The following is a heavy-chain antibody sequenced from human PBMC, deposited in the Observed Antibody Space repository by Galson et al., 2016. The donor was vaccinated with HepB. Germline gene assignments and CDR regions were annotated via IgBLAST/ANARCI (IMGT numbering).Heavy chain of an antibody. CDR2: IYHSGNT. Sequence: SETLSLTCAVSGDSISRTTWWSWVRQPPGKGLEWIGEIYHSGNTNYNPSLKSRVTISLDKSKNQFSLKLSSVTAADTAVYYCARSYSTSLYIYHDYWGQGTLVTVSS. CDR3: ARSYSTSLYIYHDY. J-gene: IGHJ4*02. D-gene: IGHD6-13*01. CDR1: GDSISRTTW. V-gene: IGHV4-4*02.